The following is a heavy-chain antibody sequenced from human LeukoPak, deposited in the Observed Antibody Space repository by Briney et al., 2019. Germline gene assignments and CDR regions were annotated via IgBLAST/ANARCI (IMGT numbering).Heavy chain of an antibody. Sequence: PGGSLRLSCAASGFTFSSYSMNWVRQAPGKGLEWVSSISTSSSTIYYADSVKGRFTISRDNANLQMNSLRAEDTAVYYCARVHAAYPFDYWGQGTLVTVSS. D-gene: IGHD2-15*01. V-gene: IGHV3-48*01. CDR1: GFTFSSYS. CDR2: ISTSSSTI. CDR3: ARVHAAYPFDY. J-gene: IGHJ4*02.